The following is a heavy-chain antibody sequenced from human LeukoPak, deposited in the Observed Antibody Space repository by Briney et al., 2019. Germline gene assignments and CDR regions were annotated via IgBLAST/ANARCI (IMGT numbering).Heavy chain of an antibody. CDR3: ARGGADSEDAFDI. CDR1: GGSISSGGYS. V-gene: IGHV4-30-2*01. D-gene: IGHD1-14*01. J-gene: IGHJ3*02. Sequence: SQTLSLTCAVSGGSISSGGYSWSWIRQPPGKGLEWIGYIYHSGSTYYNPSFKSRVTISVDRSKNQFSLKLSSVTAADTAVYYCARGGADSEDAFDIWGQGTMVTVSS. CDR2: IYHSGST.